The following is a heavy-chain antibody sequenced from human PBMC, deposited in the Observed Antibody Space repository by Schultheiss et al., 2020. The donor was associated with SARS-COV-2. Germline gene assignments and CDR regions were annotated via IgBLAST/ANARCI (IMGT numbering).Heavy chain of an antibody. J-gene: IGHJ6*02. CDR3: AKAIAVAGDYYYGMDV. CDR1: GFTFSSYA. CDR2: ISGSGGST. D-gene: IGHD6-19*01. Sequence: GESLKISCAASGFTFSSYAMSWVRQAPGKGLEWVSAISGSGGSTYYADSVKGRFTISRDNSKNTLYLQMNSLRAEDTAVYYCAKAIAVAGDYYYGMDVWGQGTTVTVSS. V-gene: IGHV3-23*01.